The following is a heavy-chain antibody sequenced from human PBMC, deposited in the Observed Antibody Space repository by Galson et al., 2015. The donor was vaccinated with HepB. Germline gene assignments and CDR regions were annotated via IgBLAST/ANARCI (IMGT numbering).Heavy chain of an antibody. V-gene: IGHV3-30*04. J-gene: IGHJ4*02. Sequence: SLRLSCAASGFTFSSYIMHWVRQAPGKGLEWVSLISYDGTNKNYADSVKGRLTISRDNSKDTLYLQMNSLRAEDTAVYYCARDRSLREAQWLVPCFDSWGQGTLVTVSS. CDR2: ISYDGTNK. D-gene: IGHD6-19*01. CDR3: ARDRSLREAQWLVPCFDS. CDR1: GFTFSSYI.